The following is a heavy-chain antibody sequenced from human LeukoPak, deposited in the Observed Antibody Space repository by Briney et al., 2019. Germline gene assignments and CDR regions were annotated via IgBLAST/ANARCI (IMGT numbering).Heavy chain of an antibody. J-gene: IGHJ4*02. V-gene: IGHV4-38-2*01. D-gene: IGHD6-13*01. CDR3: ARLGYSSSWYIDY. CDR1: GYSISSGYY. Sequence: SETLSLTCAVSGYSISSGYYWGWIRQPLGKGLEWIGSIYHSGSTYYNPSLKSRVTISVDTSKNQFSLKLSSVTAADTAVYYCARLGYSSSWYIDYWGQGTLVTVSS. CDR2: IYHSGST.